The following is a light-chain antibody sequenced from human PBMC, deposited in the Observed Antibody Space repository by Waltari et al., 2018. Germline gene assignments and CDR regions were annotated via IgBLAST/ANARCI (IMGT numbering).Light chain of an antibody. CDR2: GNR. J-gene: IGLJ2*01. V-gene: IGLV1-40*01. CDR3: QSYDDNLVV. Sequence: QSVLTQPPSVSGAPGQRVTISCTGSRSNIGAGYDVHWYQQIPRTAPKLLIYGNRNRPAGVPDRFSAAKSGTSASLAITGLQPEDEADYDCQSYDDNLVVFGGGTKLTVL. CDR1: RSNIGAGYD.